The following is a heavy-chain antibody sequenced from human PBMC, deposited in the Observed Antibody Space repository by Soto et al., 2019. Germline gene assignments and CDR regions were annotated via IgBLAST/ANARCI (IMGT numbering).Heavy chain of an antibody. J-gene: IGHJ4*02. D-gene: IGHD6-13*01. CDR2: ISSSAGTI. CDR3: ARAMYSSKTEFEY. Sequence: PGGSLRLSCAASGLTFSEYYMTWIRQAPGKGLEWVSYISSSAGTISYADSVKGRFTISRDNAKNSLYLQMNSLRAEDTAVYYCARAMYSSKTEFEYWGQGTLVTVSS. CDR1: GLTFSEYY. V-gene: IGHV3-11*01.